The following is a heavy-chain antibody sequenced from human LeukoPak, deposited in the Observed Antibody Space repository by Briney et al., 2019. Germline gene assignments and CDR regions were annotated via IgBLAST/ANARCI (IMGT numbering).Heavy chain of an antibody. V-gene: IGHV3-48*04. J-gene: IGHJ4*02. Sequence: PGGSLRRSCAASGFTFSSYSMNWVRQAPGKGLEWVSYISSSSSTIYYADSVKGRFTISRDNAKNSLYLQMNSLRAEDTAVYYCARGLGTVTTLVDYWGQGTLVTVSS. CDR2: ISSSSSTI. CDR3: ARGLGTVTTLVDY. D-gene: IGHD4-11*01. CDR1: GFTFSSYS.